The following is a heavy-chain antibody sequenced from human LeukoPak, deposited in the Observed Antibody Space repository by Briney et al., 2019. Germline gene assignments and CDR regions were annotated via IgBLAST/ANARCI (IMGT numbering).Heavy chain of an antibody. V-gene: IGHV3-11*01. D-gene: IGHD3-10*01. J-gene: IGHJ3*01. CDR1: GFTFSDYY. CDR2: ISSRGSTI. Sequence: GGSLRLSCAASGFTFSDYYTSWIRQAPGKGLEWVSYISSRGSTIYYADSVKGRFTISRDNAKNSLYLQMNSLRAEDTAGYYCARGWIPMVRGALRAFDVWRQGTMVTVSS. CDR3: ARGWIPMVRGALRAFDV.